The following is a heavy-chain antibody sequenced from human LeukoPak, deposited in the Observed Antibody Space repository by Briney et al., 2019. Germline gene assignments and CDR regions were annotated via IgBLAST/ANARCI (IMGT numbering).Heavy chain of an antibody. CDR2: IKQDGSEK. CDR1: GFTFSSYW. V-gene: IGHV3-7*01. CDR3: ARDLTIVVVYDAFDI. Sequence: GGSLRLSCAASGFTFSSYWMSWVRQAPGKGLEWVANIKQDGSEKYYVDSVKGRFTISRDNAKNSLYLQMNSLRAEDTAVYYCARDLTIVVVYDAFDIWGQGTMVTVSS. D-gene: IGHD3-22*01. J-gene: IGHJ3*02.